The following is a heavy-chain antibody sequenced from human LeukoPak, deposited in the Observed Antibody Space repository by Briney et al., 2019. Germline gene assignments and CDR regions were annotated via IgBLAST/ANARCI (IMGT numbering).Heavy chain of an antibody. CDR2: VNLQGST. CDR3: AREGGPYRPLDL. V-gene: IGHV4-4*02. CDR1: GGSITSTNY. J-gene: IGHJ4*02. Sequence: SGTLSLTCGVSGGSITSTNYWTWVRQPPGKGLEWIGEVNLQGSTNYNPSLMGRVAISVDMSENHISLQLTSVTAADTAVYYCAREGGPYRPLDLSGQGTLGTLSS.